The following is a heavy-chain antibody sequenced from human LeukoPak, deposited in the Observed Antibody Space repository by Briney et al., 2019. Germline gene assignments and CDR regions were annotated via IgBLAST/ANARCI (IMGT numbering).Heavy chain of an antibody. Sequence: AGGSLRLSCAASEFTFSSFAMSRVRQPPGNGLEWFSTISSSGGSTFYADSVKGRFTISRDNNENTLYLQMNSLRVEDTAVYYCARAAQVTGRPNLGGHFDYWGQGTLVTVSS. CDR3: ARAAQVTGRPNLGGHFDY. CDR2: ISSSGGST. D-gene: IGHD6-6*01. CDR1: EFTFSSFA. J-gene: IGHJ4*02. V-gene: IGHV3-23*01.